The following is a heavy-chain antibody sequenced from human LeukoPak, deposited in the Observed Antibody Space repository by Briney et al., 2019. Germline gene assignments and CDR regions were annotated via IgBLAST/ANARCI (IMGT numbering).Heavy chain of an antibody. J-gene: IGHJ3*02. CDR1: GGSFSGYY. CDR3: ARGRRGYSYGYAFDI. CDR2: INHSGST. Sequence: SETLPLTCAVYGGSFSGYYWNWIRQPPGKGLEWIGEINHSGSTNYTPSLKSRVTISVDTSKNQFSLKLSSVTAADTAVYYCARGRRGYSYGYAFDIWGQGTMVTVSS. D-gene: IGHD5-18*01. V-gene: IGHV4-34*01.